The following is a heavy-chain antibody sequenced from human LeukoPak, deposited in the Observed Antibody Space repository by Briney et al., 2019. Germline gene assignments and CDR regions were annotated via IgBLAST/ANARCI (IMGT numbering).Heavy chain of an antibody. CDR2: SGSGGSP. Sequence: PGGSLRLSCTASGFTFSNYAMGWVRQAPGKGLAWVSVSGSGGSPFYADSVKGRFTISRDNSKNTLYLQMNSLRAVDTAVYYCAKVPRDYGSELVYWGQGTLVTVSS. V-gene: IGHV3-23*01. CDR3: AKVPRDYGSELVY. CDR1: GFTFSNYA. D-gene: IGHD3-10*01. J-gene: IGHJ4*02.